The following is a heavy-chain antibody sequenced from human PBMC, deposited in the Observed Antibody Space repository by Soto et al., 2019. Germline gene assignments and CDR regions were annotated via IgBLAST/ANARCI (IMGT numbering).Heavy chain of an antibody. J-gene: IGHJ6*02. D-gene: IGHD3-3*01. Sequence: ASVKVSCKASGYTFTSYGISWVRQAPGQGLEWMGSISAYNGNTNYAQKLQGRVTMTTDTSTSTAYMELRSLRSDDTAVYYGARDSSMTIFVVVIKDYYSYGMDVWG. CDR1: GYTFTSYG. CDR3: ARDSSMTIFVVVIKDYYSYGMDV. CDR2: ISAYNGNT. V-gene: IGHV1-18*01.